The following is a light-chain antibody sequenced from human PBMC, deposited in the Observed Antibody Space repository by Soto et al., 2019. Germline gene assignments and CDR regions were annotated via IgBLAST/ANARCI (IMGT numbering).Light chain of an antibody. J-gene: IGKJ5*01. V-gene: IGKV3-11*01. CDR2: DAS. CDR3: QQRYNWPPVT. CDR1: QSVSTY. Sequence: EIVLTQSPATLSLSPGERATLSCRASQSVSTYLDWYQQKPGQAPRLLIYDASNRATGVPARFSGSGSGTDFTLTISGLEPEDFAVYYCQQRYNWPPVTFGQGTRLEIK.